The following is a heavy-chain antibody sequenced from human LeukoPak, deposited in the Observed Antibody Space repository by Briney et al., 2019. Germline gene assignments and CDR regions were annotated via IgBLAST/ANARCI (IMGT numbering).Heavy chain of an antibody. V-gene: IGHV4-4*02. CDR2: IYHSGST. J-gene: IGHJ4*02. D-gene: IGHD6-19*01. Sequence: PSETLSLTCAVSGGSISSSNWWSWVRQPPGRGLEWIGEIYHSGSTNYNPSLKSRVTISADTSKNQFSLRLSSVTAADTAVFYCAREGQWLPCFDYWGQGTLVTVSS. CDR3: AREGQWLPCFDY. CDR1: GGSISSSNW.